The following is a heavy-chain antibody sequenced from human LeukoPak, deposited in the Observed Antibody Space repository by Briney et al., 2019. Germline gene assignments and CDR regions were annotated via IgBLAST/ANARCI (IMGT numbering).Heavy chain of an antibody. CDR2: ISAYNGNT. CDR3: ARSGLSGSFADY. V-gene: IGHV1-18*01. CDR1: GYTFTSYG. D-gene: IGHD3-10*01. Sequence: ASVKVSCKASGYTFTSYGISWVRRAPGQGLEWMGWISAYNGNTNYAQKLQGRVTMTTDTSTSTAYMELRGLRSDDTAVYYCARSGLSGSFADYWGQGTLVTVSS. J-gene: IGHJ4*02.